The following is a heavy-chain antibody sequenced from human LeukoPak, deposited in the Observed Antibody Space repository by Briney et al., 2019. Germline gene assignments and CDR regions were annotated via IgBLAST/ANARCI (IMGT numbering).Heavy chain of an antibody. CDR1: GFTFSSFP. Sequence: GGSLRLSCSASGFTFSSFPMIWVRQAPGKGVEWVSSIFPSGDEIHYAASVKGRFTISRDNSKNTLSLQMASMRAEDTARYYGATYRQIQVSFEFWGQGTLVTVSS. D-gene: IGHD5-18*01. J-gene: IGHJ4*02. CDR2: IFPSGDEI. CDR3: ATYRQIQVSFEF. V-gene: IGHV3-23*01.